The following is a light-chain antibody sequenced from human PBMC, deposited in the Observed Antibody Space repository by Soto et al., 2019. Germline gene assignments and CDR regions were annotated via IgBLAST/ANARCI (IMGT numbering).Light chain of an antibody. CDR2: GVS. Sequence: EIVMTHSPATLSVAPGETATFSYRASQSVAGNLAWYQQTPGQPPRILIYGVSTRDTGVPARFSGSGSETDFSLTISSLQIEDFALYYCQQYNNWPHTFGQGTKVDIK. CDR1: QSVAGN. V-gene: IGKV3-15*01. J-gene: IGKJ2*01. CDR3: QQYNNWPHT.